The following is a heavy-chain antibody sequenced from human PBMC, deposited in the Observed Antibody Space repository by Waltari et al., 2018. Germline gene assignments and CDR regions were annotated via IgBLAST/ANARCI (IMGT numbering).Heavy chain of an antibody. V-gene: IGHV3-33*03. CDR3: ATTSGTNWHLNY. Sequence: QVQVVESGGGVVQPGGSLRLSCGVSGLTFSNYGMHWVRRAPGKGLEWVESIWYDGIGTHYADSVKGRFSISRDNSKNSLYLQMNSLRAEDTAVYYCATTSGTNWHLNYWGQGTLVTVSS. D-gene: IGHD1-1*01. CDR2: IWYDGIGT. J-gene: IGHJ4*02. CDR1: GLTFSNYG.